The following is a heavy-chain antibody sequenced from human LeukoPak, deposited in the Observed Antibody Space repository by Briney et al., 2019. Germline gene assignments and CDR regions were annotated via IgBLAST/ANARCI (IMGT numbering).Heavy chain of an antibody. Sequence: PGGSLRLSCAASGFTFSSYSTNWVRQAPGKGLEWVPSISSSSSYIYYADSVKGRFTISRDNAKNSLYLQMNSLRAEDTAVYYCARGVTGRSGLTDFDYWGQGTLVTVSS. V-gene: IGHV3-21*01. D-gene: IGHD1-1*01. J-gene: IGHJ4*02. CDR1: GFTFSSYS. CDR2: ISSSSSYI. CDR3: ARGVTGRSGLTDFDY.